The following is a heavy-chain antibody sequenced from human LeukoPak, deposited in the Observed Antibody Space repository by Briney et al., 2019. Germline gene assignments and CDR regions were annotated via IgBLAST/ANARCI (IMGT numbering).Heavy chain of an antibody. CDR1: GGSISSGSYY. J-gene: IGHJ4*02. V-gene: IGHV3-53*01. Sequence: PSETLSLTCTVSGGSISSGSYYWSWIRQPAGKGLEWVSFIYSGGNTHYSDSVKGRFTISRDNSKNTLYLQMNSLRADDTAVYYCARRAGEYSHPYDYWGQGTLVTVSS. D-gene: IGHD4-17*01. CDR2: IYSGGNT. CDR3: ARRAGEYSHPYDY.